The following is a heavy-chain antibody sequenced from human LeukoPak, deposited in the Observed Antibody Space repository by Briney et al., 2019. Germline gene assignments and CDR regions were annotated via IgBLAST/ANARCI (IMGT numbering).Heavy chain of an antibody. CDR2: IKEDGSDK. CDR3: VPLNWNPPGDFDR. Sequence: GGSLRLSCAASGFTFSNYWMNWVRQAPGKGLECVANIKEDGSDKYYVDSVKGRFSISKDNAKNSLYLQMNSLRVEDTAVYYCVPLNWNPPGDFDRWGQGTLVTVSS. J-gene: IGHJ4*02. V-gene: IGHV3-7*01. CDR1: GFTFSNYW. D-gene: IGHD1-20*01.